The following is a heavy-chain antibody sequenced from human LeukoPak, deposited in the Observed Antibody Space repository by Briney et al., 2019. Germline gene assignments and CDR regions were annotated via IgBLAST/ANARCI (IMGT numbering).Heavy chain of an antibody. V-gene: IGHV3-33*01. Sequence: GRSLRFSCAASGFTFSNYGMHWVRQAPGKGLEWVAAIWHDGSNKYYADSVKVRFTISRDNSKNTLYLQMNGLRAEDTAVFYCARDPGPYYFGSGTLVQIDYWGQGTLVTVSS. CDR1: GFTFSNYG. D-gene: IGHD3-10*01. J-gene: IGHJ4*02. CDR3: ARDPGPYYFGSGTLVQIDY. CDR2: IWHDGSNK.